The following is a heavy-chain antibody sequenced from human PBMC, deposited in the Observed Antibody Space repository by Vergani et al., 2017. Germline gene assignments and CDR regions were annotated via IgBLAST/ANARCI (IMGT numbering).Heavy chain of an antibody. CDR3: ATVNWPRMGFDP. J-gene: IGHJ5*02. D-gene: IGHD1-1*01. CDR2: IIPILGIA. Sequence: QVQLVQSGAEVKKPGSSVKVSCKASGGTFSSYAISWVRQAPGQGLEWMGRIIPILGIANYAQKFQGRVTITADKSTSTAYMELSSLRSEDTAVYYCATVNWPRMGFDPWGQGTLVTVSS. V-gene: IGHV1-69*04. CDR1: GGTFSSYA.